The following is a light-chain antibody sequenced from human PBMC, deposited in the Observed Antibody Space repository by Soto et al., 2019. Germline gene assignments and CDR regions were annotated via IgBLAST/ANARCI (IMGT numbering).Light chain of an antibody. CDR2: DVS. J-gene: IGKJ1*01. Sequence: DIQMTQSPSTLSASVGERVTITCRASQSVSNWLAWYQQKPGKPPNLLIYDVSSLESGVPSRFSGSGSGTEFILTISSLQPDDFATYYCQQYDSYSWTFGQGTKVEMK. V-gene: IGKV1-5*01. CDR3: QQYDSYSWT. CDR1: QSVSNW.